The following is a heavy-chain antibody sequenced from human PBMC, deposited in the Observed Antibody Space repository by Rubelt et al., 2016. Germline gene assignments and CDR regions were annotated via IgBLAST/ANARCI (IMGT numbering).Heavy chain of an antibody. CDR2: ISGSGGST. D-gene: IGHD6-13*01. Sequence: EVQLVESGGGLVQPGRSLRLSCAASGFTFSTYWMHWVRQAPGRGLVWVSAISGSGGSTYYADSVKGRFTISRDNSKNTLYLQMNSLRAEDTAVYYCARDSSSWYFDYWGQGTLVTVSS. V-gene: IGHV3-23*04. CDR3: ARDSSSWYFDY. CDR1: GFTFSTYW. J-gene: IGHJ4*02.